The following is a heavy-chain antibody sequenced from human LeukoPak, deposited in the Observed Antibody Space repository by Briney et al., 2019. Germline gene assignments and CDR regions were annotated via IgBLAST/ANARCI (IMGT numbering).Heavy chain of an antibody. Sequence: GASVKVSCKASGYTFSGYYMHWVRQAPGQGLEWMGWINPNSGGTHFAQKFQGRVTMTRDTSIDTTYMELRRLTSDDTAVYYCARVRLPREGYYYYNMDVWGQGTTVTVSS. D-gene: IGHD2-15*01. CDR2: INPNSGGT. CDR1: GYTFSGYY. CDR3: ARVRLPREGYYYYNMDV. V-gene: IGHV1-2*02. J-gene: IGHJ6*02.